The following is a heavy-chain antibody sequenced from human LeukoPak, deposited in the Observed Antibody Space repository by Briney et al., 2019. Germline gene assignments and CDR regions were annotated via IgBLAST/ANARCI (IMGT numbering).Heavy chain of an antibody. CDR3: ARDTTVAGPPYYFDY. D-gene: IGHD6-19*01. J-gene: IGHJ4*02. Sequence: GGSLRLSCAASGFTFSSYSMNWVRQAPGKGLEWVSYISSSSRTIYYADSVKGRFTISRDNAKNSLYLQMNSLRAEDTAVYYCARDTTVAGPPYYFDYWGQGTLVTVSS. V-gene: IGHV3-48*01. CDR2: ISSSSRTI. CDR1: GFTFSSYS.